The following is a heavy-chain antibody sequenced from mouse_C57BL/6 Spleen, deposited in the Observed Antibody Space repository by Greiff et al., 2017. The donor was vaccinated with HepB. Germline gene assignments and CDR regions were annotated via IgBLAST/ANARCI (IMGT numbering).Heavy chain of an antibody. J-gene: IGHJ2*01. D-gene: IGHD3-2*02. CDR1: GYTFTDYY. CDR2: INPNNGGT. CDR3: AKLRLHYFDY. V-gene: IGHV1-26*01. Sequence: EVQLQQSGPELVKPGASVKISCKASGYTFTDYYMNWVKQSHGKSLEWIGDINPNNGGTSYNQKFKGKATLTVDKSSSTAYMELRSLTSEDSAVYYCAKLRLHYFDYWGQGTTLTVSS.